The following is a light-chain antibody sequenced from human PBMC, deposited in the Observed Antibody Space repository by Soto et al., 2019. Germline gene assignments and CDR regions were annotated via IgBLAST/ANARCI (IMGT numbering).Light chain of an antibody. CDR1: QVISNY. CDR3: QKYNSAPRVT. Sequence: DIQMTQSPSSLSASVGDRVTITCRASQVISNYLAWYQQKPGKVPKLLIYAASTLQSGVPSRFSGSGSGTDFTLTISSLQPEDVATYYCQKYNSAPRVTFGGGTKVEIK. J-gene: IGKJ4*01. CDR2: AAS. V-gene: IGKV1-27*01.